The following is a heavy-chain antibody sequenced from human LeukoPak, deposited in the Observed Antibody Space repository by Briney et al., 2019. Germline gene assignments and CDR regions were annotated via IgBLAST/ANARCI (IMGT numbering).Heavy chain of an antibody. Sequence: SETLSLTCAVYGGSFSGYYWSWIRQPPGKGLEWIGEINHSGSTNYNPSPKSRVTISADTSKNQFPLKLSSVTAADTAVYYCARGHRGYSYGPFDYWGQGTLVTVSS. D-gene: IGHD5-18*01. V-gene: IGHV4-34*01. J-gene: IGHJ4*02. CDR1: GGSFSGYY. CDR2: INHSGST. CDR3: ARGHRGYSYGPFDY.